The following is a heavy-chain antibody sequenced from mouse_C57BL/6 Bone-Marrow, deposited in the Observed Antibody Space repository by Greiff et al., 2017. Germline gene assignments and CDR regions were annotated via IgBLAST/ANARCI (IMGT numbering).Heavy chain of an antibody. Sequence: VKLMESGGGLVKPGGSLKLSCAASGFTFSSYAMSWVRQTPDKRLEWVATISDGGSYTYYPDNVMGRFTISRNNAKNNLYLQMSHMKSEATARYYCARDGYPMDYWGQGTSVTVSS. CDR2: ISDGGSYT. D-gene: IGHD1-2*01. V-gene: IGHV5-4*01. CDR3: ARDGYPMDY. CDR1: GFTFSSYA. J-gene: IGHJ4*01.